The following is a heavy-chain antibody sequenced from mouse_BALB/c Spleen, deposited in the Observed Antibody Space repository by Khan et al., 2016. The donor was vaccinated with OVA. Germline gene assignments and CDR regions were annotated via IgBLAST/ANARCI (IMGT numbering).Heavy chain of an antibody. CDR2: IFPGDDST. V-gene: IGHV1-85*01. CDR3: ARQYFGSNLYWFLDV. J-gene: IGHJ1*01. CDR1: GYTFSTYD. Sequence: QVQLQQSGAELVKPGASVKLSCKASGYTFSTYDINWVRQRPEQGLEWIGWIFPGDDSTKYNEKFKGKATLTTDKSSGTAYMQLSRLTSEDSAVYFRARQYFGSNLYWFLDVWGAGITVTVSS. D-gene: IGHD2-5*01.